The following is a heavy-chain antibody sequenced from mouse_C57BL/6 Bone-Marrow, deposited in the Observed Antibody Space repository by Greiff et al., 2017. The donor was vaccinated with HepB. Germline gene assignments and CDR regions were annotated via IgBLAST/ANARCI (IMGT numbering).Heavy chain of an antibody. CDR1: GFTFTDYY. D-gene: IGHD2-3*01. CDR2: IRNKANGYTT. V-gene: IGHV7-3*01. CDR3: ARYWLLLDY. J-gene: IGHJ2*01. Sequence: EVQLVESGGGLVQPGGSLSLSCAASGFTFTDYYMSWVRQPPGKALEWLGFIRNKANGYTTEYSASVKGRFTISRDNSQNILYLQMNALRAEDSATYYCARYWLLLDYWGQGTTLTVSS.